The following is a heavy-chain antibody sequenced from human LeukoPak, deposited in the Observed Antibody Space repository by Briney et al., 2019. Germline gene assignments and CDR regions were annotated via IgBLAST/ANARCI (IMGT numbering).Heavy chain of an antibody. CDR2: IYYSGST. CDR1: GGSISSSSYY. V-gene: IGHV4-39*01. J-gene: IGHJ4*02. Sequence: SETLPLTCTVPGGSISSSSYYWGWIRQPPGKGLEWIGSIYYSGSTYYNPSLKSRATIYADTSKNQLSLKLSSVTAADTAVYYCASSYSSGYYPDYWGQGTLVTVSS. CDR3: ASSYSSGYYPDY. D-gene: IGHD3-22*01.